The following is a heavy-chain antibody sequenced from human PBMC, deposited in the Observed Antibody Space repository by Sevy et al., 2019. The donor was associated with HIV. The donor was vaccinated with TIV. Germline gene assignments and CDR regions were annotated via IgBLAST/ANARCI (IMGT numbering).Heavy chain of an antibody. CDR3: AKDHVIVGPTALDS. Sequence: GGSLRLSCAASGFTFSSYGMHWVHQAPGKGLEWVAVTSYDEIYKYYADSVKGRFTISRDNSKNTLYLQMNSLRAEDTAVYYCAKDHVIVGPTALDSWGQGTLVTVSS. J-gene: IGHJ4*02. D-gene: IGHD1-26*01. V-gene: IGHV3-30*18. CDR1: GFTFSSYG. CDR2: TSYDEIYK.